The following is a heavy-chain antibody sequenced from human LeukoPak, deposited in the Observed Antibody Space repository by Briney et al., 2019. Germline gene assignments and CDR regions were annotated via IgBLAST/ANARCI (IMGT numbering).Heavy chain of an antibody. Sequence: GGSLRLSCAASGFTFSSFWMTWVRQAPGNGLEWVAHIKGDGSMESYVDSVKGRFTISRDNARNSVYLQMNSLRGEDTAVYYCARVVTWFDPWGQGSLVIVSS. V-gene: IGHV3-7*04. CDR1: GFTFSSFW. CDR3: ARVVTWFDP. CDR2: IKGDGSME. J-gene: IGHJ5*02.